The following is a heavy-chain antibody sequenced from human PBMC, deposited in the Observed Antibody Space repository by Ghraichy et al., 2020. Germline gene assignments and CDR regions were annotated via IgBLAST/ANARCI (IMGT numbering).Heavy chain of an antibody. CDR3: ATEEGWSFHY. CDR1: GFTFSDYW. V-gene: IGHV3-7*03. D-gene: IGHD2-15*01. CDR2: IKPDGSDK. J-gene: IGHJ4*02. Sequence: GGSLRLSCAASGFTFSDYWMSWVRQAPGEGLEWVACIKPDGSDKYYVDSVKGRFTISRDNAENSLFLQMDSLRAEDTAVYFCATEEGWSFHYWGQGTLVIVSS.